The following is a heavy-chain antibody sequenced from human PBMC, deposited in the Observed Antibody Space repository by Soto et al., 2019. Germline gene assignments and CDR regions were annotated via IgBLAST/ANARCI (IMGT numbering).Heavy chain of an antibody. CDR2: ISSGGTTT. CDR3: AREGGSIGGWFGRKFDS. J-gene: IGHJ4*02. Sequence: GGSLRLSCAASGVSFRTHAMSWVRQAPGKGLEWVSSISSGGTTTFYAASVEGRFTISRDKSKNTLYLQMNSLRADDTAVYYCAREGGSIGGWFGRKFDSWGQGTQVTVSS. D-gene: IGHD6-19*01. V-gene: IGHV3-23*01. CDR1: GVSFRTHA.